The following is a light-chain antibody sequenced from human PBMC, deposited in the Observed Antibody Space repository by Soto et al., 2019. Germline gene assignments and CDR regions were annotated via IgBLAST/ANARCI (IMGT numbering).Light chain of an antibody. V-gene: IGKV1-5*03. CDR3: QKYNSYTFT. CDR2: KAS. CDR1: QSISSW. J-gene: IGKJ3*01. Sequence: DIQMTQSPSTPSASVGDRVTITCRASQSISSWLAWYQQKPGKAPKLLIYKASSLESGVPSRFSGSGSGTEFNLTISSLQPDYFATYYCQKYNSYTFTFGPGTKVDIK.